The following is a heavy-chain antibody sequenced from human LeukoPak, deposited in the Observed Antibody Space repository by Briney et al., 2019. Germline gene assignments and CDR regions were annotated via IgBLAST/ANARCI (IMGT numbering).Heavy chain of an antibody. CDR3: ARGLGGSRTSDY. CDR2: MSHSGST. D-gene: IGHD6-13*01. V-gene: IGHV4-34*01. CDR1: GGSFSGYY. Sequence: PSETLSLTCAVYGGSFSGYYWSWIRQPPGKGLEWIGEMSHSGSTYYNPSLKSRVTISVDTSKNHLSLRLSSVTAADTAVYYCARGLGGSRTSDYWGQGTLVTVPS. J-gene: IGHJ4*02.